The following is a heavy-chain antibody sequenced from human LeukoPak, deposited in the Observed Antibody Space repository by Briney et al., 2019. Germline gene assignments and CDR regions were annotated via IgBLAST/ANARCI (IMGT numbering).Heavy chain of an antibody. J-gene: IGHJ4*02. CDR2: INPSGGST. D-gene: IGHD5-12*01. CDR3: ARGGGLGGYDLDKGETGRLFDY. V-gene: IGHV1-46*01. Sequence: ASVKVSCKASGYTFTSYYMHWVRQAPGQGLEWMGIINPSGGSTSYAQKFQGRVTMTRDTSTSTVYMELSSLRSEDTAVYYCARGGGLGGYDLDKGETGRLFDYWGQGTLVTVSS. CDR1: GYTFTSYY.